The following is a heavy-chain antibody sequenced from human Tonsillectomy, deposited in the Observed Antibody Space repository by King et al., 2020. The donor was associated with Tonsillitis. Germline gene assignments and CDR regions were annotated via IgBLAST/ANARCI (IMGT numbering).Heavy chain of an antibody. CDR3: TRDTAPWGW. CDR2: INEEGSEQ. J-gene: IGHJ4*02. Sequence: VQLVESGGGLVQPGGSLRLSCAASGFTFSSYWMSWVRQTPGKGLEWVANINEEGSEQSYVDSVKGRFTISRDNAKNSLYLQMTSLRDEDTAVYYCTRDTAPWGWWGQGTLVTVSS. D-gene: IGHD3-16*01. V-gene: IGHV3-7*01. CDR1: GFTFSSYW.